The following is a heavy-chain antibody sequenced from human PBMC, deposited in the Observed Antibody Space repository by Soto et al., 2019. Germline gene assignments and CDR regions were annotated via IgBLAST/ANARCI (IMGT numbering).Heavy chain of an antibody. CDR1: GFTFSNAW. J-gene: IGHJ4*02. CDR3: TTGPQYSSSSNMMDY. D-gene: IGHD6-6*01. V-gene: IGHV3-15*01. Sequence: GGSMRLSCTASGFTFSNAWMSWVRQAPGKGLEWVGRIKSKTDGETTDYAAPVKGRFTISRDDSENTLFLQMNSLKTEDTAVYYCTTGPQYSSSSNMMDYWGQGTLVTVSS. CDR2: IKSKTDGETT.